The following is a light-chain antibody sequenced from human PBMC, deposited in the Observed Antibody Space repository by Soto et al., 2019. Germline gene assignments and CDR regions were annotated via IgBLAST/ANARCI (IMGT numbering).Light chain of an antibody. V-gene: IGLV2-14*03. CDR1: SSDIGGYND. CDR3: SAHTSSRVI. Sequence: QSALTQPASVSGSPGQSITISCTGISSDIGGYNDVSWYQQHPGKAPKLMIYGVYSRPSGVSNRFSGSKSGNTASLTISGLHTEDEADYYCSAHTSSRVIFGGGTKLTVL. J-gene: IGLJ2*01. CDR2: GVY.